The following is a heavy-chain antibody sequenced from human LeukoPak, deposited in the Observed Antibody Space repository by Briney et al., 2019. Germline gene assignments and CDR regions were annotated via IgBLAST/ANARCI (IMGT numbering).Heavy chain of an antibody. V-gene: IGHV1-8*01. Sequence: ASVKVSCKASGYTFTSYDINWVRQATGQGLEWMGWMNPNSGNTGYAQKFQGRVTMTRNTSISTAYMELRSLRSDDTAVYYCARDRVMRELLEGPPRHWFDPWGQGTLVTVSS. J-gene: IGHJ5*02. CDR1: GYTFTSYD. D-gene: IGHD1-26*01. CDR2: MNPNSGNT. CDR3: ARDRVMRELLEGPPRHWFDP.